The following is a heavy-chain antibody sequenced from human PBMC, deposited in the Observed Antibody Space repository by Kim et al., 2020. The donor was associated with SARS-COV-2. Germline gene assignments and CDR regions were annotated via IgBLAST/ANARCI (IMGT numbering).Heavy chain of an antibody. CDR1: GFTFSSYA. CDR2: ISYDGSNK. V-gene: IGHV3-30*04. D-gene: IGHD2-2*01. J-gene: IGHJ6*02. CDR3: ARERSCSSTSCYDYYYGMDV. Sequence: GGSLRLSCAASGFTFSSYAMHWVRQAPGKGLEWVAVISYDGSNKYYADSVKGRFTISRDNSKNTLYLQMNSLRAEDTAVYYCARERSCSSTSCYDYYYGMDVWGQGTTVTVSS.